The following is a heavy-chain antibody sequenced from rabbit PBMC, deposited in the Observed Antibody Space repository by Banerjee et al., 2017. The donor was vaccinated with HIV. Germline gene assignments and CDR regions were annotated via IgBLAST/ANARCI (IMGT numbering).Heavy chain of an antibody. D-gene: IGHD4-2*01. CDR2: IGTGSGST. Sequence: QEQLVESGGGLVQPEGSLTLTCKASGFSFSSSYYMCWVRQAPGKGLEWIGCIGTGSGSTWYASWAKGRFTISKTSSTTVTLQMTSLTAADTATYFCARDAGYAGSNLWGQGTLVTVS. CDR1: GFSFSSSYY. CDR3: ARDAGYAGSNL. V-gene: IGHV1S45*01. J-gene: IGHJ4*01.